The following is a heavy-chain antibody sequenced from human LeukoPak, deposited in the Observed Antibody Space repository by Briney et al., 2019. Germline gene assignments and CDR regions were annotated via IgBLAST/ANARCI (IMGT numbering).Heavy chain of an antibody. CDR3: AKVYCSGGSCYLKYYFDY. J-gene: IGHJ4*02. Sequence: GGSLRLSCAASGFTFSSYAMHWVRQAPGKGLEWVAVISYDGSNKYYADSVKGRFTISGDNSKNTLYLQMNSLRAEDTAVYYCAKVYCSGGSCYLKYYFDYWGQGTLVTVSS. V-gene: IGHV3-30-3*01. CDR1: GFTFSSYA. D-gene: IGHD2-15*01. CDR2: ISYDGSNK.